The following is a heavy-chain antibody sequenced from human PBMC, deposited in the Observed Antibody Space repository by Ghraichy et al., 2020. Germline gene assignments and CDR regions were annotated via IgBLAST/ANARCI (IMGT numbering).Heavy chain of an antibody. V-gene: IGHV3-33*01. D-gene: IGHD3-9*01. CDR2: IWYDGSNK. CDR1: GFTFSSYG. CDR3: ARDPVLRYFDWSDYAFDI. Sequence: GGSLRLSCAASGFTFSSYGMPWVRQAPGKGLEWVAVIWYDGSNKYYADSVKGRFTISRDNSKNTLYLQMNSLRAEDTAVYYCARDPVLRYFDWSDYAFDIWGQGTMVTVSS. J-gene: IGHJ3*02.